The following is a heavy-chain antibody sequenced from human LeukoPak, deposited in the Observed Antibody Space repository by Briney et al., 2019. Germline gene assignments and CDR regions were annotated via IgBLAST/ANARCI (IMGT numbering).Heavy chain of an antibody. CDR2: ISSSSSYI. J-gene: IGHJ4*02. V-gene: IGHV3-21*01. D-gene: IGHD2-21*01. CDR3: ATSIGGEGYYFDY. Sequence: GGSLRLSCAASGFTFSSYSMNWVRQAPGKGLEWVSSISSSSSYIYYADSVKGRFTISRDNAENSLYLQMNSLRAEDTAVYYCATSIGGEGYYFDYWGQGTLVTVSS. CDR1: GFTFSSYS.